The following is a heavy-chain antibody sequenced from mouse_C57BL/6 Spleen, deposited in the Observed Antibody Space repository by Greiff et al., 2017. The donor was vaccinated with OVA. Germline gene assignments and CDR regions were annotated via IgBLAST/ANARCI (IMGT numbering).Heavy chain of an antibody. Sequence: QVQLQQSGAELARPGASVKLSCKASGYTFTSYGISWVKQRTGQGLEWIGEIDARSGNTYYNEKFKGKATLTADKSSSTAYMELRSLTSEDSAVYFCARLRDSHFDYWGQGTTLTVSS. CDR3: ARLRDSHFDY. CDR1: GYTFTSYG. CDR2: IDARSGNT. V-gene: IGHV1-81*01. J-gene: IGHJ2*01.